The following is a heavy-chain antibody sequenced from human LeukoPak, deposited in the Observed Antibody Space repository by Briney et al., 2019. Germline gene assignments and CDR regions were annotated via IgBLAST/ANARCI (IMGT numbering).Heavy chain of an antibody. J-gene: IGHJ4*02. Sequence: ASVKVSCKASGYTFTRYYMHWVRQAPGQGLEWMGWINPKSGGTNEAQKFHDRVTMTRDTSIRIAYMEVSRLRSDDTAVYYCARSPDILTGENFDYWGQGTLVTVSS. CDR1: GYTFTRYY. CDR2: INPKSGGT. CDR3: ARSPDILTGENFDY. V-gene: IGHV1-2*02. D-gene: IGHD3-9*01.